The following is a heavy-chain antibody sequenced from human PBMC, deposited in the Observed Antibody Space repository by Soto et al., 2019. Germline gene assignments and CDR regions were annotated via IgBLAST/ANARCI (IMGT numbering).Heavy chain of an antibody. CDR1: GGSISSSNW. J-gene: IGHJ5*02. D-gene: IGHD6-13*01. CDR2: IYHSGST. V-gene: IGHV4-4*02. Sequence: SETLSLTCAVSGGSISSSNWWSWVRQPPGKGLEWIGEIYHSGSTNYNPSLKSRVTISVDKSKNQFSLKLSSVTAADTAVYYCARDVPLSAAGTSNWFDPWGQGTLVTVSS. CDR3: ARDVPLSAAGTSNWFDP.